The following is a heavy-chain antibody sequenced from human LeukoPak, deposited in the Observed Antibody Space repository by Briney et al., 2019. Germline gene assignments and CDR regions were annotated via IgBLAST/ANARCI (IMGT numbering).Heavy chain of an antibody. CDR2: IYPGDSDT. CDR3: ARHASPYSSNYYFDY. J-gene: IGHJ4*02. Sequence: GESLKISCKGSGYSFLSHWIGWVRQMPGKGLEWMGIIYPGDSDTRYNPSFQGQVTISADKSISTAYLQWSSLKASDTAMYYCARHASPYSSNYYFDYWGQGALVIVSS. D-gene: IGHD6-13*01. V-gene: IGHV5-51*01. CDR1: GYSFLSHW.